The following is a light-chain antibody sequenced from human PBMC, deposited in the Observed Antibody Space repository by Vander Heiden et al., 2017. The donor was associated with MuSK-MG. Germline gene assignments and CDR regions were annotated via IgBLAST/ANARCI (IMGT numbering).Light chain of an antibody. CDR3: QQYDNLPLT. V-gene: IGKV1-33*01. J-gene: IGKJ3*01. CDR1: QDISNY. Sequence: DIQMTQSPSSLSASVGDKITVTCQASQDISNYLNWYQQKPGKAPTLLIYDASTLKTGVPSRFSGSGSGTHFTLTISTLQPEDIATYICQQYDNLPLTFRPGSNVD. CDR2: DAS.